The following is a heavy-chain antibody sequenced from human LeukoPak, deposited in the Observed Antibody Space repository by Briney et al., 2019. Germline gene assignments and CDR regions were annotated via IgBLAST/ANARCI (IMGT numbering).Heavy chain of an antibody. J-gene: IGHJ4*02. CDR1: GGSISSSSYY. CDR2: IYYSGST. V-gene: IGHV4-39*07. CDR3: ARLDIVATTRRFDY. Sequence: SETLSLTCTVSGGSISSSSYYWGWIRQPPGKGLEWIGSIYYSGSTYYNPSLKSRVTISVDRSKNQFSLKLSSVTAADTAVYYCARLDIVATTRRFDYWGQGTLVTVSS. D-gene: IGHD5-12*01.